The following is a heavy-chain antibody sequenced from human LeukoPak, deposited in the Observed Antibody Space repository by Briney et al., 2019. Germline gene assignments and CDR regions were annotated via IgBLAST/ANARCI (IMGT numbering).Heavy chain of an antibody. CDR3: ASFPWELRPT. V-gene: IGHV3-21*01. Sequence: GGSLRLSCAASGFTFGSYSMNWVRQVPGKGLQWVSSISSASRYIYYADSVKGRFTVSRDNAKNSVYLQMNSLRAEDTAVYYCASFPWELRPTWGQGTLVTVSS. D-gene: IGHD1-26*01. J-gene: IGHJ4*02. CDR1: GFTFGSYS. CDR2: ISSASRYI.